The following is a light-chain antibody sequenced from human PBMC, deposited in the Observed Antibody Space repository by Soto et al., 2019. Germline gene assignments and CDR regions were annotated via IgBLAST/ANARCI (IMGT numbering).Light chain of an antibody. CDR1: SSNIGSNY. CDR3: AAWDDSLSAVV. J-gene: IGLJ2*01. CDR2: SNN. Sequence: QAVVTQPPSASGTPGQRVTLSCSGSSSNIGSNYVYWYQQLPGTAPKLLIYSNNQRPSGVPDRFSGSKSGTSASLAISGLRSEDEADYYCAAWDDSLSAVVFGGGTKLTVL. V-gene: IGLV1-47*02.